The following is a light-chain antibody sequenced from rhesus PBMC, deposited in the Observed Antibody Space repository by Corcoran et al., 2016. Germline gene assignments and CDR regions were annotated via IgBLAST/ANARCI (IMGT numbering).Light chain of an antibody. CDR2: SAY. V-gene: IGKV3-40*03. Sequence: EIVMTQSPATLSLSPGETATLSCRASESVGSYSAWYQQKPGQAPKLLVHSAYFRATGIPDRFSGSGSRTEFNLTISSLEPEDVGVYRCQQYNDLLYSFGQGTKVEIK. CDR1: ESVGSY. J-gene: IGKJ2*01. CDR3: QQYNDLLYS.